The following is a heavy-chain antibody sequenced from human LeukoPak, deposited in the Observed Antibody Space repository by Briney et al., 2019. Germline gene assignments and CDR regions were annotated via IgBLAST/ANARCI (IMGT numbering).Heavy chain of an antibody. CDR3: ARSYYYASNWFDP. V-gene: IGHV1-2*04. D-gene: IGHD3-10*01. J-gene: IGHJ5*02. CDR2: INPNTGDT. CDR1: GYTFTDYY. Sequence: ASVKVSCKASGYTFTDYYMNWVRQAPGQGLEWMGWINPNTGDTNFAQKFQGWVTMTRDTSISTAYMEVSGLTSDDTAIYYCARSYYYASNWFDPWGQGTLVTVSS.